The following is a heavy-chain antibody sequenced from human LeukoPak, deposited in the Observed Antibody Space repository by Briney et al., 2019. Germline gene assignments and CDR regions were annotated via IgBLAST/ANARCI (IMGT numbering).Heavy chain of an antibody. D-gene: IGHD3-10*01. Sequence: PARSLRLSCAAAAFTFSSHGMHCGRQAPGKGLKWLAVISYDGSNKYADSVKGRFTISRDISKNTLSLQLNRLRGEDTAVYYCAKGLAYYHSGESYYYGMDVWGQGTTVTVSS. CDR2: ISYDGSNK. CDR1: AFTFSSHG. J-gene: IGHJ6*02. CDR3: AKGLAYYHSGESYYYGMDV. V-gene: IGHV3-30*18.